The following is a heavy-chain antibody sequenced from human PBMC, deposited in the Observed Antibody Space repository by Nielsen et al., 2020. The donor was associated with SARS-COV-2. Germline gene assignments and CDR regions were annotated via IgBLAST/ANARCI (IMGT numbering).Heavy chain of an antibody. CDR3: TKGAQLGDY. D-gene: IGHD6-13*01. Sequence: GESLKISCAASGFSFNNFGMHWVRQAPGKGPEWVAYISYEGSKQYYADSVKGRFTISTDISKNTLYLQMNSLRAEDAGVYYCTKGAQLGDYWGQGTLVTVSS. CDR2: ISYEGSKQ. J-gene: IGHJ4*02. CDR1: GFSFNNFG. V-gene: IGHV3-30*18.